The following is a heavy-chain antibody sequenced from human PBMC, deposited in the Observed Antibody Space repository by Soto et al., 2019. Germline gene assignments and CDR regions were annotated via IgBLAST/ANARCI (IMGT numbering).Heavy chain of an antibody. CDR2: ISGSGGST. V-gene: IGHV3-23*01. Sequence: PGGSLRLSCAASGFTFSSYAMSWVRQAPGKGLEWVSAISGSGGSTYYADSVKGRFTISRDNSKNTLYLQMNSLRAEDTAVYYCAKVLRYFDWFQDAFDIWGQGTMVTVSS. CDR3: AKVLRYFDWFQDAFDI. J-gene: IGHJ3*02. CDR1: GFTFSSYA. D-gene: IGHD3-9*01.